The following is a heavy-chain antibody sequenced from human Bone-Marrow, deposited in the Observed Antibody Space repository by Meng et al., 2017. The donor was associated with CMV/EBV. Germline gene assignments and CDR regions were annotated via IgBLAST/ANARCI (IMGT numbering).Heavy chain of an antibody. Sequence: GESLKISCAASGFTFSSYSMNWVRQAPGKGLEWVSYISSSSSTIYYADSVKGRFTISRDNAKNSLYLQMNSLRAEDTAVYYCARGLWGISVLDYGMDVWGQGTTVTVSS. CDR3: ARGLWGISVLDYGMDV. J-gene: IGHJ6*02. CDR1: GFTFSSYS. D-gene: IGHD3-16*01. V-gene: IGHV3-48*04. CDR2: ISSSSSTI.